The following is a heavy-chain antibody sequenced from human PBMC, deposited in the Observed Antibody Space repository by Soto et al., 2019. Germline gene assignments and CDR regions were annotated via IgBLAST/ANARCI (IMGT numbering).Heavy chain of an antibody. CDR2: ISGSGGST. CDR1: GFTFSSYA. V-gene: IGHV3-23*01. Sequence: GGSLRLSCAASGFTFSSYAMSWVRQAPGKGLEWVSAISGSGGSTYYADSVKGRFTISRDNSKNTLYLQMNSLRAEDTAVYYCAKAPPRKAAAGRNYYYYGMDVWGQGTTVTVSS. D-gene: IGHD6-13*01. J-gene: IGHJ6*02. CDR3: AKAPPRKAAAGRNYYYYGMDV.